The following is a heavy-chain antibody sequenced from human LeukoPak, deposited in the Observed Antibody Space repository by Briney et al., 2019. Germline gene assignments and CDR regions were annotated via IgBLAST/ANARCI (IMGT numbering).Heavy chain of an antibody. CDR2: INPSGETT. J-gene: IGHJ4*02. D-gene: IGHD2-15*01. CDR1: GYTFTSYY. CDR3: AEVSEGGGTFNAFDY. V-gene: IGHV1-46*01. Sequence: GASVKVSCKASGYTFTSYYIHWVRQAPGQGLEWMGIINPSGETTSYAQKFQGRVTMTRDMSTSTVYLELSSLRSEDTAVYYCAEVSEGGGTFNAFDYWGQGTLVTVSS.